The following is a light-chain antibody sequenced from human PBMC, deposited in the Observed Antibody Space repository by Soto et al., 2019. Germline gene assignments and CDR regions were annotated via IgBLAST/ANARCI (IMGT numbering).Light chain of an antibody. CDR3: CSFASGTTSVV. CDR2: EVN. CDR1: SSDVGGYNL. Sequence: QSVLTQPASVSGSPGQSITISCTGSSSDVGGYNLVSWYQQHPGKAPKLMISEVNKRPSGVSDRFSGSKSDNTASLTISGLRAEDEADYYCCSFASGTTSVVFGGGTKLTVL. J-gene: IGLJ2*01. V-gene: IGLV2-23*02.